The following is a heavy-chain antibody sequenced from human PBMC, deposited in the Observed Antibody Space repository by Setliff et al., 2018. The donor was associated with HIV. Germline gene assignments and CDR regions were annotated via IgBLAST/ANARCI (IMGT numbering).Heavy chain of an antibody. CDR1: GYTFTSDY. D-gene: IGHD4-17*01. CDR2: INPGNGNT. Sequence: ASVKVSCKASGYTFTSDYIHWVRQAPGQGLEWMGIINPGNGNTKYSQKFQGRVTISMDASATTLYMELSSLRSEDTAVYYCARGRGNDYGDYSYYYYMDVWGKGTTVTVSS. J-gene: IGHJ6*03. CDR3: ARGRGNDYGDYSYYYYMDV. V-gene: IGHV1-46*01.